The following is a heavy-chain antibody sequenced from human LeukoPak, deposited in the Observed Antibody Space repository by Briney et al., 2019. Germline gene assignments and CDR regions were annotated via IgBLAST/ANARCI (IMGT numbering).Heavy chain of an antibody. D-gene: IGHD3-9*01. J-gene: IGHJ6*03. CDR2: ISGSSSTI. CDR3: ARENLRYFDWSSYYYYYMDV. CDR1: GFTFSSYS. Sequence: GGSLRLSCAASGFTFSSYSMNWVRQAPGKGLEWISYISGSSSTIYYADSVKGRFTISSDNAKNSLYLQMNSLRAEDTAVYYCARENLRYFDWSSYYYYYMDVWGKGTTVTISS. V-gene: IGHV3-48*04.